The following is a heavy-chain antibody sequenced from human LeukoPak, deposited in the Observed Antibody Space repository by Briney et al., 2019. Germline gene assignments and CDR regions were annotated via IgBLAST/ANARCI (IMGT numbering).Heavy chain of an antibody. CDR3: ARAVPAAIWYYYYYMDV. CDR2: IYYSGST. V-gene: IGHV4-39*01. CDR1: GGSISSSSYY. Sequence: SETLSLTCTVSGGSISSSSYYWGWIRQPPGKGLEWIGSIYYSGSTYYNPSLKSRVTISVDTSKNQFSLKLSSVTAADTAVYYCARAVPAAIWYYYYYMDVWGKGTTVTISS. J-gene: IGHJ6*03. D-gene: IGHD2-2*02.